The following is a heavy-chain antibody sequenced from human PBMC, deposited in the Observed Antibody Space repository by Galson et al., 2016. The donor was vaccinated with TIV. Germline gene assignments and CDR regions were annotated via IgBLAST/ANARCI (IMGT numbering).Heavy chain of an antibody. V-gene: IGHV3-33*01. CDR2: IWFDGGNK. CDR3: ARARSPSLRYFDWLKNYSLDV. Sequence: SLRLSCAASGFTFSLYGMHWVRQAPGKGLEWVAVIWFDGGNKYYADSVKGRFNLSRDNSQNTLYLQMSSLRAEDTAVYYCARARSPSLRYFDWLKNYSLDVWGQGTTVTVSS. CDR1: GFTFSLYG. D-gene: IGHD3-9*01. J-gene: IGHJ6*02.